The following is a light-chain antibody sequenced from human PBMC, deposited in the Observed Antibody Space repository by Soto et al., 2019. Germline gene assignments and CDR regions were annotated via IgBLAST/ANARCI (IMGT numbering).Light chain of an antibody. CDR2: GAS. CDR1: QSIGTY. V-gene: IGKV1-39*01. CDR3: QQSYSTPT. J-gene: IGKJ1*01. Sequence: IQVSQSPSSLSASVGDRVTITFRASQSIGTYLNWYHQKPGKAPQLLIYGASTLQSGVPSRFSASGSGTHFTLTINSLQPEDFGTYSCQQSYSTPTFGQGTKVDI.